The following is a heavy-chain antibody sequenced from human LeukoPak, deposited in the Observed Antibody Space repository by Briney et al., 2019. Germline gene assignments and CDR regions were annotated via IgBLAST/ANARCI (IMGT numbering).Heavy chain of an antibody. J-gene: IGHJ4*02. D-gene: IGHD2-15*01. CDR3: AKCWRGMEKVVAAILPFDY. CDR2: ISGSGGST. Sequence: PGGSLRPSCAASGFTFSSYAMSWVRQAPGKGLEWVSAISGSGGSTYYADSVKGRFTISRDNSKNTLYLQMNSLRAEDTAVYYCAKCWRGMEKVVAAILPFDYWGQGTLVTVSS. V-gene: IGHV3-23*01. CDR1: GFTFSSYA.